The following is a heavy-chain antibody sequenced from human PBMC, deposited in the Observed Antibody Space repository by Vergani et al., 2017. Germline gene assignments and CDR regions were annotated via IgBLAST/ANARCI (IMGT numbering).Heavy chain of an antibody. J-gene: IGHJ4*01. V-gene: IGHV3-23*01. Sequence: EVQLLESGGRLVQPGGSLRLSCVASGFAFSRYAMSWVRQAPGKGLEWVSGLTASGSGISYADSVRGRFTISRDNSKKMLYLEMNSLRNDDTALYYCTKGPQQRLNVLDNWGQGTLVTVSS. CDR3: TKGPQQRLNVLDN. CDR1: GFAFSRYA. CDR2: LTASGSGI. D-gene: IGHD6-25*01.